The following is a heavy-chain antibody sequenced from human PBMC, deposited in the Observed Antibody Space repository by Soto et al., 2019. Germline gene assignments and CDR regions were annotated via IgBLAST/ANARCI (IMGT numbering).Heavy chain of an antibody. CDR2: ISYDENNK. D-gene: IGHD2-15*01. V-gene: IGHV3-30*18. CDR3: AKVGRYCSGGSCYGNDAFDI. Sequence: GGSLRLSCAASGFTFSSYGMHWVRQAPGKGLEWVAVISYDENNKYYADSVKGRFTISRDNSKNTLYLQMNSLRVEDTAVYYCAKVGRYCSGGSCYGNDAFDIWGQGTVVTVSS. J-gene: IGHJ3*02. CDR1: GFTFSSYG.